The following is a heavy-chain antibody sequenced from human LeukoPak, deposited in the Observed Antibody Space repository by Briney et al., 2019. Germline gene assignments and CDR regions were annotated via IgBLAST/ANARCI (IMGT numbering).Heavy chain of an antibody. V-gene: IGHV3-11*01. D-gene: IGHD3-16*01. CDR2: ISSSGSTI. CDR1: GFTFSDYY. CDR3: AIRREGNMAWGDGMDV. Sequence: GGSLRLSCAASGFTFSDYYMSWIRQAPGKGLEWVSYISSSGSTIYYADPVKGRFTISRDNAKNSLYLQMNSLRAEDTAVYYCAIRREGNMAWGDGMDVWGQGTTVTVSS. J-gene: IGHJ6*02.